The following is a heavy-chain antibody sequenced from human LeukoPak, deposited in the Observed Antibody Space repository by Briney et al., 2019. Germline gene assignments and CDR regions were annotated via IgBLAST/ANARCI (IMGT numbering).Heavy chain of an antibody. V-gene: IGHV3-7*04. CDR3: ARDGGYCSRTGCYDAFDI. J-gene: IGHJ3*02. CDR1: GFTFSSYW. D-gene: IGHD2-2*01. CDR2: IKQDGSEK. Sequence: PGGSLRLSCAASGFTFSSYWMNWVRQTPGKGLEWMANIKQDGSEKSYVDSVKGRFTISRDNAKNSQYLQMNSLRAEDTAVYYCARDGGYCSRTGCYDAFDIWGQGTMVTVSS.